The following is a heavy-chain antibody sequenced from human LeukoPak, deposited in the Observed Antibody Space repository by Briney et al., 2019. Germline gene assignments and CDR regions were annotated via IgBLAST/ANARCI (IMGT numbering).Heavy chain of an antibody. CDR3: ARGEGSGSYMSYFDY. J-gene: IGHJ4*02. Sequence: PSETLSLTCAVYVGSFSGYYWSWIRQPPGEGLEWIGEIDHSGSTIYNPSLESRVTISQDTSKNQFSLKLSSVIAADTAVYYCARGEGSGSYMSYFDYWGQGGLVTVSS. CDR2: IDHSGST. D-gene: IGHD3-10*01. V-gene: IGHV4-34*01. CDR1: VGSFSGYY.